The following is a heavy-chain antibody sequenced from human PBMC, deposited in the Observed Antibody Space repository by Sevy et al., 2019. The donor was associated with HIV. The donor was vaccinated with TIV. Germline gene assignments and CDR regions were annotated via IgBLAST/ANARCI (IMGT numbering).Heavy chain of an antibody. CDR2: INHSGSA. J-gene: IGHJ4*02. V-gene: IGHV4-34*01. CDR3: ATRRGHLSFDY. Sequence: SETLSLTCIVYTGSFSGYYWSWIRQPPGKGLEWIGEINHSGSANYNPSLKSRVTISADNSKNQFSLKLSSVTAADTAVYYCATRRGHLSFDYWGQGTLVTVSS. CDR1: TGSFSGYY.